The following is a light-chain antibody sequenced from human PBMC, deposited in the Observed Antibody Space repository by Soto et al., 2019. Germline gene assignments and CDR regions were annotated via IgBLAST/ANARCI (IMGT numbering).Light chain of an antibody. J-gene: IGKJ1*01. Sequence: EIVMTQSPATLSVSPGERATLSCRASQSVSSNLAWYQQKPGQAPRLLIYGASTRATGIPARFSGSGSGTEFTLTISSLQSEDFAVYYCQHYINCRRTFGQGTKVEIK. CDR2: GAS. V-gene: IGKV3-15*01. CDR3: QHYINCRRT. CDR1: QSVSSN.